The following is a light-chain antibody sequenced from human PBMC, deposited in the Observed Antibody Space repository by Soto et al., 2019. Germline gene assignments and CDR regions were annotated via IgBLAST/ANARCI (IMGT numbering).Light chain of an antibody. V-gene: IGKV1-33*01. CDR3: QQYDNLPVT. Sequence: DIQMTQSPSSLSAFVGDRVTITCQARQDISTYVNWYQQKPGKTPNLLIYSSSNLETRVPSRFSRSGSGTKFTLTISRLQSEDIGTYYCQQYDNLPVTFGHGTKVNVK. J-gene: IGKJ3*01. CDR2: SSS. CDR1: QDISTY.